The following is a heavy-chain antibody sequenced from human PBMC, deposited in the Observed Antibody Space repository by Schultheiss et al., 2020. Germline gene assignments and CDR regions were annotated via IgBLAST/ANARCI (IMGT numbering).Heavy chain of an antibody. CDR1: GASISSYY. V-gene: IGHV4-34*01. CDR2: INHSGST. J-gene: IGHJ4*02. Sequence: SETLSLTCTVSGASISSYYWSWIRQPPGKGLEWIGEINHSGSTNYNPSLKSRVTISVDTSKNQFSLKLSSVTAADTAVYYCAKSSSSDYWGQGTLVTVSS. D-gene: IGHD6-13*01. CDR3: AKSSSSDY.